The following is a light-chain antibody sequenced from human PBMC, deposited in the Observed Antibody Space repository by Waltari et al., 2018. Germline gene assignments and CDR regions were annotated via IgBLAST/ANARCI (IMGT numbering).Light chain of an antibody. V-gene: IGKV1-9*01. Sequence: IQLTQSPYSLSASVGDRVPLTCRASQGISTDLAWYQQKPGRAPTLLIYAASTLQSAVPSTFSGSGSGTDFTLTISSLQPEDFATDYCQQLNSHPPYTFGQGTKLEIK. CDR2: AAS. CDR1: QGISTD. J-gene: IGKJ2*01. CDR3: QQLNSHPPYT.